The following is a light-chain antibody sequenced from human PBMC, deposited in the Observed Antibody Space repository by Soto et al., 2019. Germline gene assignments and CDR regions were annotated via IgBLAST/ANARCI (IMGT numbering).Light chain of an antibody. CDR3: VKGTHWPWT. Sequence: DVVMTQSPLSLPVTLGQPASISCRSTQGLVYYDGNTYLNWFHQRPGQSPRRLIYKVSNRDSGVPDRFSGSGSGTDFTLTISRVEAEDVGVYYCVKGTHWPWTFGQGTKVEIK. V-gene: IGKV2-30*01. CDR1: QGLVYYDGNTY. CDR2: KVS. J-gene: IGKJ1*01.